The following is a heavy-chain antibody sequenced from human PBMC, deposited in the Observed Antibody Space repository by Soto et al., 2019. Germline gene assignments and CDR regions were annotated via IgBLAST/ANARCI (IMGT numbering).Heavy chain of an antibody. Sequence: LRLSCAASGFTLSPYWMHWVRQAPGRGLEWVARLSSDGFGTAYADSVKGRFLISRDTARNTLFLHMNILRHEDTAVYYCARDLGGPDYWGRGTLVTVSS. CDR2: LSSDGFGT. V-gene: IGHV3-74*03. D-gene: IGHD3-16*01. CDR3: ARDLGGPDY. CDR1: GFTLSPYW. J-gene: IGHJ4*02.